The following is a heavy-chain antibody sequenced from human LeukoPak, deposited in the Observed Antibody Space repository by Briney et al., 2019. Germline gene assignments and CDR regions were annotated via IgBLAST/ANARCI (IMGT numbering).Heavy chain of an antibody. CDR2: IYYSGST. CDR1: GYSVASAYY. Sequence: PSEALSLTCTVSGYSVASAYYWNWVRQPPRKGLEWIGSIYYSGSTYDNPSLKSRVTISIDTSRNQFSLKLTSVTAADTAVYYCAKSNGYGLVDIWGQGTMVTVSS. V-gene: IGHV4-38-2*02. CDR3: AKSNGYGLVDI. D-gene: IGHD3-10*01. J-gene: IGHJ3*02.